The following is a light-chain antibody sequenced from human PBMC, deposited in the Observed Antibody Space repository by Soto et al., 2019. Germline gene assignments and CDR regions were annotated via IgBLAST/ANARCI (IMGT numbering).Light chain of an antibody. Sequence: QSVLTQPPSASGTPGQTVTISCPGSRSNIGNNYVCWYQQLPGAAPKLLVYRNTQRPSGVPDRFSGSKSGTAASLAISGLRSEDEADYFCEAWDGSLSGHVFGTGTKVTVL. J-gene: IGLJ1*01. CDR2: RNT. CDR3: EAWDGSLSGHV. V-gene: IGLV1-47*01. CDR1: RSNIGNNY.